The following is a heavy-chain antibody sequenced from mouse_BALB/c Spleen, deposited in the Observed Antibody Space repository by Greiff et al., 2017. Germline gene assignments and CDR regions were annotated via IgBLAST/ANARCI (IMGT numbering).Heavy chain of an antibody. CDR1: GYTFTSYY. J-gene: IGHJ4*01. CDR3: AYDYDDAMDY. V-gene: IGHV1S56*01. CDR2: IYPGNVNT. Sequence: QVQLKESGPELVKPGASVRISCKASGYTFTSYYIHWVKQRPGQGLEWIGWIYPGNVNTKYNEKFKGKATLTADKSSSTAYMQLSSLTSEDSAVYFCAYDYDDAMDYWGQGTSVTVSS. D-gene: IGHD2-4*01.